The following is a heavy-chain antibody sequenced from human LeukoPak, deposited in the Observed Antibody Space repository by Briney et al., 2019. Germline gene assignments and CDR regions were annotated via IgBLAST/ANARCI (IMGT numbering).Heavy chain of an antibody. CDR3: MRPYFDWSIDY. D-gene: IGHD3-9*01. Sequence: SETLSLTCIVSGGSISSNNHYWGWIRQPPGKGLEWIGSIYYSGNTYYNPSLKSRVTISVDTPKNQSSLKLSSVTAADTAVYYCMRPYFDWSIDYWGLGTLVTVSS. J-gene: IGHJ4*02. V-gene: IGHV4-39*01. CDR1: GGSISSNNHY. CDR2: IYYSGNT.